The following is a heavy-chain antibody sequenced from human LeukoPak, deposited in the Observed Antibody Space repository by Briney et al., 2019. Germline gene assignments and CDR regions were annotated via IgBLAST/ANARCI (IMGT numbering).Heavy chain of an antibody. CDR1: GFTFSGYW. J-gene: IGHJ4*02. V-gene: IGHV3-74*01. CDR3: VRGTSFWTGVDY. CDR2: INSYGSIT. Sequence: PGGSLRLSCAASGFTFSGYWMHWVSQPPGKGLVWVARINSYGSITNYADSVKGRFTISRDNANTLYLQMNSLRAEDTAVYFCVRGTSFWTGVDYWGQGTLVTVSS. D-gene: IGHD3/OR15-3a*01.